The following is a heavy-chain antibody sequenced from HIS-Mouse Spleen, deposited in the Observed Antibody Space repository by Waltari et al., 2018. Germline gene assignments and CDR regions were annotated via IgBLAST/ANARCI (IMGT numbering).Heavy chain of an antibody. CDR2: INHSGST. J-gene: IGHJ4*02. D-gene: IGHD6-13*01. CDR3: ARVDERGSAAGNY. V-gene: IGHV4-34*01. CDR1: GGSFSGYY. Sequence: QVQLQQWGAGLLKPSETLSLTCAVYGGSFSGYYWSWIRQPPGKGLEWIGEINHSGSTNHNASLKSRVTISVDTSKNQFSLKLSSVTAADTAVYYCARVDERGSAAGNYWGQGTLVTVSS.